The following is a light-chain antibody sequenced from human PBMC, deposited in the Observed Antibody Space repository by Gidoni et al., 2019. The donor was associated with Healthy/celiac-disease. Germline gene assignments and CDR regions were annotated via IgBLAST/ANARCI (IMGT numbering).Light chain of an antibody. V-gene: IGKV3-15*01. Sequence: EIVVTQSPATLSVSPGERATLSCRASQSVSSNLAWYRLKPGQAPRLLIYGASTRPTGIPAKLGGSGSGPELTLTIRSRQSEDLAVNYCRQYNNWPYTFXQXTKLXIK. J-gene: IGKJ2*01. CDR1: QSVSSN. CDR2: GAS. CDR3: RQYNNWPYT.